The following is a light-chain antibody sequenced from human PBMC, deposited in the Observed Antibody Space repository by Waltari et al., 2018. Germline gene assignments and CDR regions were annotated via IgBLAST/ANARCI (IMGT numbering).Light chain of an antibody. CDR2: WAS. Sequence: DIVMTQSPDSLAVSLGEGATINCKSSQSLLYTSNNKNALAWYQQKPGQPPKLLIYWASTREAGVPDRFSGSGSGTDFSLTISSLQAEDVAVYYCQQYYSAPPLTFGGGTKVEIK. V-gene: IGKV4-1*01. CDR1: QSLLYTSNNKNA. CDR3: QQYYSAPPLT. J-gene: IGKJ4*01.